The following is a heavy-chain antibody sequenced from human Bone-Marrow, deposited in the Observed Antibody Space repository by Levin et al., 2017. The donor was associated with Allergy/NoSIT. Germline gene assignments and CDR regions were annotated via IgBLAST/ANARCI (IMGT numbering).Heavy chain of an antibody. CDR3: VKGAWLDY. J-gene: IGHJ4*02. Sequence: TGGSLRLSCVASGFSFSTFDMTWVRQAPGKGLEWVSIFRGRGDITVYADSVKGRFTISRDNSKNTLYLQMSSLRVEDTAVYYCVKGAWLDYWGLGTLVTVSS. CDR2: FRGRGDIT. CDR1: GFSFSTFD. D-gene: IGHD5-12*01. V-gene: IGHV3-23*01.